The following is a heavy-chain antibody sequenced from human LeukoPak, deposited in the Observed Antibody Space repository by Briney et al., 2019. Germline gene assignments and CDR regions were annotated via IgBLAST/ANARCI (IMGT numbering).Heavy chain of an antibody. CDR1: GGSFSGYY. V-gene: IGHV4-34*01. CDR2: INHSGST. J-gene: IGHJ4*02. Sequence: SETLSLTCAVYGGSFSGYYWSWIRQPPGKGLEWIGEINHSGSTNYNPSLKSRVTISVDTSKNQFSLKLSSVTAADTAVYYCARDPTDFWSWGAFDYWGQGTLVTVSS. CDR3: ARDPTDFWSWGAFDY. D-gene: IGHD3-3*01.